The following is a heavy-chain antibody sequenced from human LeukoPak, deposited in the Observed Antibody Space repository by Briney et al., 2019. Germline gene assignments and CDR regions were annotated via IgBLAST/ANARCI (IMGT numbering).Heavy chain of an antibody. CDR1: GFTVSSNY. CDR2: IHSGGST. J-gene: IGHJ4*02. D-gene: IGHD6-19*01. V-gene: IGHV3-66*01. CDR3: ARAYSSGHDFGY. Sequence: GWSLRLSCAASGFTVSSNYMSWVRQAPGKGLEWVSVIHSGGSTYYADSVKGRFTISRDNSKNTLYLQMNSLRAEDTAVYYCARAYSSGHDFGYWGQGTLVTVSS.